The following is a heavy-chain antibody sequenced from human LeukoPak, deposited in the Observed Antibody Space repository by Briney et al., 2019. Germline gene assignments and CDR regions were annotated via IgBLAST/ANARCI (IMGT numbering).Heavy chain of an antibody. J-gene: IGHJ6*03. CDR1: GFTFSNAW. V-gene: IGHV3-53*01. CDR2: IYSGGST. CDR3: ARVGYYYYYMDV. Sequence: GGSLRLSCAASGFTFSNAWMSWDRQAPGKGLEWVSVIYSGGSTYYADSVKGRFTISRDNSKNTLYLQMNSLRAEDTAVYYCARVGYYYYYMDVWGKGTTVTVSS.